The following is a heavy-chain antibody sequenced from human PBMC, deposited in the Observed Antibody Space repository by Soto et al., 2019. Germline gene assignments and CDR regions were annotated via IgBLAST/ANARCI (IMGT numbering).Heavy chain of an antibody. CDR2: ISNTSNNM. J-gene: IGHJ4*02. CDR3: ARDLASATATFDY. Sequence: EVQLVESGGGLVQPGESLRLSCAGSGFSFSGYSMHWVRQAPGKGLEWVSSISNTSNNMYYADSVKGRFTMSRDNAKNPLYLQMTGLRVDDTAVYYCARDLASATATFDYWGQGTLVTVSS. V-gene: IGHV3-21*02. D-gene: IGHD2-21*02. CDR1: GFSFSGYS.